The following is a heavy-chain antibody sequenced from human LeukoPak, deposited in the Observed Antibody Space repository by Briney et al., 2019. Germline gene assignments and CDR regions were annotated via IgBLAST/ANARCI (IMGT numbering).Heavy chain of an antibody. V-gene: IGHV3-21*04. Sequence: GRSLRLSCAASGFTFSSYSMNWVRQAPGKGLEWVSSISSSSSYIYYADSVRGRFTISRDNSKNTLYLQMNSLRAEDTAVYYCAKVRDIVVVPATFDYWGQGTLVTVSS. J-gene: IGHJ4*02. CDR2: ISSSSSYI. CDR3: AKVRDIVVVPATFDY. D-gene: IGHD2-2*01. CDR1: GFTFSSYS.